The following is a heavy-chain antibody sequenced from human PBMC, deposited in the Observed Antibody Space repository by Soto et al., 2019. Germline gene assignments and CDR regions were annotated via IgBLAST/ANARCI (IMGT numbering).Heavy chain of an antibody. CDR2: IYYSGST. CDR3: ARIAITMMEYYFAY. CDR1: GGSISSYY. Sequence: SETLSLTCTVSGGSISSYYWSWIRQPPGKGLEWIGYIYYSGSTNYNPSLKSRVTISVDTSKNQFSLKLSSVTAADTAVYYCARIAITMMEYYFAYWGKGTLVTVSS. V-gene: IGHV4-59*01. J-gene: IGHJ4*02. D-gene: IGHD3-22*01.